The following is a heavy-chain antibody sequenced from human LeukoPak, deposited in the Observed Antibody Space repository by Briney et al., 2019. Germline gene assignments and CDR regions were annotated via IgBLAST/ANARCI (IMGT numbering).Heavy chain of an antibody. D-gene: IGHD2-15*01. CDR1: GFTFSNYW. J-gene: IGHJ6*02. CDR2: IKQDGSEK. CDR3: ARDRWELLSNSYHYCGLDV. V-gene: IGHV3-7*01. Sequence: GGSLRLSCAASGFTFSNYWMSWVRQAPGKGLEWVANIKQDGSEKCYVDSVKGRFTISRDDAKNSLYLQMNSLRAEDTAVYYCARDRWELLSNSYHYCGLDVWGQGTTVTVSS.